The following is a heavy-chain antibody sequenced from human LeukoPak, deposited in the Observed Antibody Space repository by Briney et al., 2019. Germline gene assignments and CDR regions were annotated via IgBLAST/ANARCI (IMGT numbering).Heavy chain of an antibody. CDR1: GVSIKYAGYY. CDR3: ARDGFSHYYYMDV. CDR2: IYHSGST. V-gene: IGHV4-30-2*01. J-gene: IGHJ6*03. Sequence: PSETLSLTCAVSGVSIKYAGYYWAWIRQPPGKGLEWIGYIYHSGSTYYNPSLKSRVTISVDRSKNQFSLKLSSVTAADTAVYYCARDGFSHYYYMDVWGKGTTVTVSS. D-gene: IGHD3-3*01.